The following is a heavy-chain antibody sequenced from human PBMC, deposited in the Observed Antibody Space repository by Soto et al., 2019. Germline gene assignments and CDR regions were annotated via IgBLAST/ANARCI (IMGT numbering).Heavy chain of an antibody. CDR2: IYTSGST. J-gene: IGHJ3*02. D-gene: IGHD3-3*01. V-gene: IGHV4-4*07. Sequence: PSETLSLTCTVSGGSISSYYWSWIRQPAGKGLEWIGGIYTSGSTNYNHSLKSRVTMSGDTSKNQFFLKLSSLTAADTAVYYCATEDMIFGVVNGTFDSCRQATITTASS. CDR1: GGSISSYY. CDR3: ATEDMIFGVVNGTFDS.